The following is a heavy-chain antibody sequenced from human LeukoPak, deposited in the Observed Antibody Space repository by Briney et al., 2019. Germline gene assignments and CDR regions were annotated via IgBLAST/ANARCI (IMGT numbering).Heavy chain of an antibody. D-gene: IGHD3-3*01. CDR1: GGSISSGGYY. Sequence: PSETLSLTCTVSGGSISSGGYYWSWIRRHPGKGLEWIGYIYYSGSTYYNPSLKSRVTISVDTSKNQFSLKLSSVTAADTAVYYCARARSGYYPLDYWGQGTLVTVSS. J-gene: IGHJ4*02. V-gene: IGHV4-31*03. CDR3: ARARSGYYPLDY. CDR2: IYYSGST.